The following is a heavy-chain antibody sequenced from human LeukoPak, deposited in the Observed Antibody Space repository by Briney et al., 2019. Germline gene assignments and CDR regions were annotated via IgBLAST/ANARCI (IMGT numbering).Heavy chain of an antibody. Sequence: SVKVSCKASGGTFTSHSINWVRQAPGQGLEWVVGLIPGVTSANYAQRFEDTVRITTDESKTTVYLDLSSPTSEATAVYYCAKAVVTTTNWYFDLWGQGTLVTVSS. D-gene: IGHD4-23*01. V-gene: IGHV1-69*05. CDR3: AKAVVTTTNWYFDL. CDR1: GGTFTSHS. CDR2: LIPGVTSA. J-gene: IGHJ2*01.